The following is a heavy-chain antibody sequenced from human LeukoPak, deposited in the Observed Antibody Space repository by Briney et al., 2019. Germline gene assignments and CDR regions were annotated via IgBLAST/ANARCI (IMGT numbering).Heavy chain of an antibody. V-gene: IGHV1-24*01. CDR3: TTAGCSSSRCYLWGDAFDI. CDR2: FDPEDGET. D-gene: IGHD2-2*01. CDR1: GYTLTELA. Sequence: ASVKVSCEVSGYTLTELAMHWVRQAPGKGLEWMGGFDPEDGETIYAQKFQGRVTMTEDTSTDTAYMELSSLRSEDTAVYYCTTAGCSSSRCYLWGDAFDIWGQGTMVIVSS. J-gene: IGHJ3*02.